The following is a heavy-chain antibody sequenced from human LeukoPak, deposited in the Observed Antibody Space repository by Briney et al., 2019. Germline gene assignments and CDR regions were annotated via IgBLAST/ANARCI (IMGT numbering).Heavy chain of an antibody. J-gene: IGHJ4*02. Sequence: GGSLRLSCAASGFTFSRHWMAWVRQAPGKGLEWVASIKQDGSESYYVDSVKGRFSISRDDAKNSLYLQMNSLRVEDTALYYCVRGPHYGAYTDYFDSWGQGTLVTVSS. CDR3: VRGPHYGAYTDYFDS. V-gene: IGHV3-7*01. CDR1: GFTFSRHW. D-gene: IGHD4-17*01. CDR2: IKQDGSES.